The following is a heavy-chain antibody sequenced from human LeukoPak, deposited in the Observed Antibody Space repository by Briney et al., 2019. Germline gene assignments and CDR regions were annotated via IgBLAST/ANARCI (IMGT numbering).Heavy chain of an antibody. CDR2: ISAYNGNT. CDR1: GHTFTSYG. D-gene: IGHD6-25*01. CDR3: ARDGRGIAAYYFDY. V-gene: IGHV1-18*01. Sequence: ASVKVSCKASGHTFTSYGISWVRQAPGQGLEWMGWISAYNGNTNYAQKLQGRVTMTTDTSTSTAYMELRSLRSDDTAVYYCARDGRGIAAYYFDYWGQGTLVTVSS. J-gene: IGHJ4*02.